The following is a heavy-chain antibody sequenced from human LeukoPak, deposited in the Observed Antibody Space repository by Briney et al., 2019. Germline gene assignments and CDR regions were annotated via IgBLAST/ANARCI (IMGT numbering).Heavy chain of an antibody. D-gene: IGHD2-2*01. CDR1: GGSISSGGYS. J-gene: IGHJ6*02. CDR2: IYRSGST. CDR3: ARDRAVVVVPAVYYYYGMDV. Sequence: SETLSLTCAVSGGSISSGGYSWSCIRQPPGKDLEWIGYIYRSGSTYYKPSLKSRVTISVDRSKNQFSLKLSSVTAADTAVYYCARDRAVVVVPAVYYYYGMDVWGQGTTVTVSS. V-gene: IGHV4-30-2*01.